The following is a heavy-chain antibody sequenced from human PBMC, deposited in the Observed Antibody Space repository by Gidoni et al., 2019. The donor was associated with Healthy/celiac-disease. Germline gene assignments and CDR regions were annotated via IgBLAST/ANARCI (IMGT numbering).Heavy chain of an antibody. CDR2: IYYSGST. D-gene: IGHD6-19*01. CDR1: GGSISSYY. CDR3: ARHDSSGWYALDAFDI. Sequence: QVQLQESGPGLVKPSETLSLTCNVSGGSISSYYWSWIRQPPGKGLEWIGYIYYSGSTNYNPSLKSRVTISVDTSKNQFSLKLSSVTAADTAVYYCARHDSSGWYALDAFDIWGQGTMVTVSS. J-gene: IGHJ3*02. V-gene: IGHV4-59*08.